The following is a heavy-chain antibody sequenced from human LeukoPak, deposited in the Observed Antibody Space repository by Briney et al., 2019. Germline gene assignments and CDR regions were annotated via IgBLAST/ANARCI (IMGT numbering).Heavy chain of an antibody. CDR1: GGSFSGYY. V-gene: IGHV4-34*01. CDR2: INHSGST. CDR3: ARDVVPSLDYYYGMDV. Sequence: PSETLSLTCAVYGGSFSGYYWSWIRQPPGKGLEWIGEINHSGSTNYNPSLKSRVTISVDTSKNQFSLKLSSVTAADTAVYYCARDVVPSLDYYYGMDVWGQGTTVTVSS. J-gene: IGHJ6*02. D-gene: IGHD2-15*01.